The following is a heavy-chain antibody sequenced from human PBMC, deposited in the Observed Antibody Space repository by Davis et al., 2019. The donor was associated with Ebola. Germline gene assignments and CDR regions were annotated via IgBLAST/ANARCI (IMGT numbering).Heavy chain of an antibody. CDR1: GFTVSSNY. J-gene: IGHJ5*02. CDR3: ARDVNDYVWGSYRYNWFDP. D-gene: IGHD3-16*02. CDR2: IWYDGSNK. Sequence: GESLKISCAASGFTVSSNYMSWVRQAPGKGLEWVAVIWYDGSNKYYADSVKGRFTISRDNSKNTLYLQMNSLRAEDTAVYYCARDVNDYVWGSYRYNWFDPWGQGTLVTVSS. V-gene: IGHV3-33*08.